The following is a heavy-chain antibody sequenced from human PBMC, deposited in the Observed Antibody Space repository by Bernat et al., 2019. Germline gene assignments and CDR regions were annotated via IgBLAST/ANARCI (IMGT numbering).Heavy chain of an antibody. Sequence: QVQLVESGGGVVQPGRSLRLSCAASGFTFSSYGMHWVRQAPGKGLEWVAVISSDGANKYYADSVKGRFTISRDSSKNTVSLQMNSLRPDDTAVYYCARETKTSGITAWGQGTLVTVSS. CDR1: GFTFSSYG. D-gene: IGHD3-10*01. CDR3: ARETKTSGITA. CDR2: ISSDGANK. J-gene: IGHJ5*02. V-gene: IGHV3-30*03.